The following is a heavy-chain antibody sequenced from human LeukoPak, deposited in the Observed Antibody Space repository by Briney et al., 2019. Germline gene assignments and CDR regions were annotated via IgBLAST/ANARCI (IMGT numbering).Heavy chain of an antibody. V-gene: IGHV3-23*01. CDR2: ISRSGGST. D-gene: IGHD1-1*01. J-gene: IGHJ3*01. CDR3: AKGGTIGTTTPTEDAFDL. CDR1: GCTFSSYA. Sequence: QPGGSLRLSCAASGCTFSSYAMNLVRQAPGKGLEWVSSISRSGGSTYYADSVKGRFTISRDNSKNTLYLQVNSLRAEDTAVYYCAKGGTIGTTTPTEDAFDLWGQGTMVTVSS.